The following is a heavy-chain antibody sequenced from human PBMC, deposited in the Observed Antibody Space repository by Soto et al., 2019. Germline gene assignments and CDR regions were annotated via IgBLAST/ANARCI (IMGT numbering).Heavy chain of an antibody. V-gene: IGHV1-18*01. CDR3: ARVKQLVFYFYYCLDV. CDR2: IGAYNGDT. Sequence: QVQLLQSGPEVKKPGASVKVSCKASGYTFTNYGITWVRQAPGQGLEWMGGIGAYNGDTHYTEKLQGRVTMTTDTSTNTAYMELRGLKSEDTAVYYCARVKQLVFYFYYCLDVWGKGTTVTISS. D-gene: IGHD6-6*01. J-gene: IGHJ6*03. CDR1: GYTFTNYG.